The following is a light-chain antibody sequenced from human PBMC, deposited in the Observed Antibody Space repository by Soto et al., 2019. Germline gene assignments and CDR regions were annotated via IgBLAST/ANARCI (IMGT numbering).Light chain of an antibody. Sequence: EIVLTQSRGTLSLSPGERATLSCRASHSVSSSYLAWYQQKPGQAPRRLIYGASSRATGIPDRFSGSGSGTDFTITISRLEPEDFAVYYCQQYGSSPPITFGQGTRLEIK. CDR1: HSVSSSY. J-gene: IGKJ5*01. CDR3: QQYGSSPPIT. V-gene: IGKV3-20*01. CDR2: GAS.